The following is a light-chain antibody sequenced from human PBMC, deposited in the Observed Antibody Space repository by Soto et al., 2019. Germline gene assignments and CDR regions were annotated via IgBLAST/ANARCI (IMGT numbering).Light chain of an antibody. V-gene: IGKV1-9*01. CDR3: QQISHYPYT. J-gene: IGKJ2*01. CDR2: GSS. Sequence: DIQLTQSPSFLSASVEDRVTITCRASYDISSSLAWYQQEPGKPPKLLIYGSSTLQTGVPSRFSGTGSGTKFTLTISSLQFGDFATYYCQQISHYPYTFGQGTKVDIK. CDR1: YDISSS.